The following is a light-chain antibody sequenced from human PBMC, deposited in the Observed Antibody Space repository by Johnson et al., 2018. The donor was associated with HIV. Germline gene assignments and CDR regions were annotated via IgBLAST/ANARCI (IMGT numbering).Light chain of an antibody. V-gene: IGLV1-51*02. CDR1: SSNIGNNY. Sequence: QSVLTQPPSVSAAPGQKVTISCSGSSSNIGNNYVSWYQQIPGTAPKLLIYENNKRPSGIPDRFSGSKYGTSATLGITGLQTGDEADYYCGTWDSNLSAYVFGTGTKVTVL. CDR2: ENN. J-gene: IGLJ1*01. CDR3: GTWDSNLSAYV.